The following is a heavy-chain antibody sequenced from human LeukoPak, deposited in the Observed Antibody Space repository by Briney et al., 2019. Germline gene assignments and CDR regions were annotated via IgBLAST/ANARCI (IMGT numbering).Heavy chain of an antibody. V-gene: IGHV4-34*01. CDR3: AKGVVMDY. CDR2: INHSGST. D-gene: IGHD4-23*01. Sequence: SETLSLTCAVYGGSFSGYYWSWIRQPPGKGLEWIGEINHSGSTNYNPSLKSRVTISVDTSKNQFSLKLSSVTAADTAVYYCAKGVVMDYWGQGTLVTVSS. CDR1: GGSFSGYY. J-gene: IGHJ4*02.